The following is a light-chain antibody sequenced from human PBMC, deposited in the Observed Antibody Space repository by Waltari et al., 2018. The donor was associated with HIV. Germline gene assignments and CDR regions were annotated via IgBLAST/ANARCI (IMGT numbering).Light chain of an antibody. Sequence: QSVLTQPPSASGTPGQRVTISCSGSTSNIGSNEVHWYQQLPGTDPKRLIYRNKQRPSGVPDRFSGSKSGTSTSLANVGLRSRDESDYYCAAGDDSLSGWGFGGGTKLTVL. CDR2: RNK. V-gene: IGLV1-47*01. CDR3: AAGDDSLSGWG. CDR1: TSNIGSNE. J-gene: IGLJ3*02.